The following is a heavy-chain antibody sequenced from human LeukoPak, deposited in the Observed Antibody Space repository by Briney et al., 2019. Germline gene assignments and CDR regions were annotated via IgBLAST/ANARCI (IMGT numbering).Heavy chain of an antibody. CDR3: ARGYSSNWYGPND. Sequence: GGPLRLSCAASGFTFSSYSMNWVRQAPGKGLEWVSSISSSSNYIYYAASVKGRFSFYRDNAKNSLYLQMNSRRAEDTAVYDSARGYSSNWYGPNDWGQGTLVTVSS. V-gene: IGHV3-21*01. CDR1: GFTFSSYS. CDR2: ISSSSNYI. D-gene: IGHD6-13*01. J-gene: IGHJ4*02.